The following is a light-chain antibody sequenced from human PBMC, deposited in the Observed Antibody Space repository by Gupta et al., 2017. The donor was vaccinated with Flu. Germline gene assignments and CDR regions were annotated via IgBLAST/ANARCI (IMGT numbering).Light chain of an antibody. CDR2: AAS. CDR1: QDIGND. CDR3: LQDYNFPWT. J-gene: IGKJ1*01. Sequence: AIQMTQSPSSLSASVGDRVTIGCRASQDIGNDLSWYQQRPGEAPTILIFAASNLHSGVPSRFSASGSGTDFTLTISSLQPEDFATYYCLQDYNFPWTFGQGTKVEIK. V-gene: IGKV1-6*01.